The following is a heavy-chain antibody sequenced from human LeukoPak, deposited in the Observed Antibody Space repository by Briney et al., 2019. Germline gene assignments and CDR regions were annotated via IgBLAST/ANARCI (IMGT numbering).Heavy chain of an antibody. CDR2: INTSGST. Sequence: SETLTLTCAVYGGSFSGYYWSWIRQPPGKGLEWVGEINTSGSTKYNPSSKSRVTISVDTSKNQFSLKLSSMTAADTAVYYCAKAPTYYDYVWGSYRKKTASFDYWGQGTLVTVSS. V-gene: IGHV4-34*01. CDR3: AKAPTYYDYVWGSYRKKTASFDY. J-gene: IGHJ4*02. D-gene: IGHD3-16*02. CDR1: GGSFSGYY.